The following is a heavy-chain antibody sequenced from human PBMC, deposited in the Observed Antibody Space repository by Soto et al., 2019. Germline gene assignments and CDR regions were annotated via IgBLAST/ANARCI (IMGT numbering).Heavy chain of an antibody. CDR2: IYHTGST. J-gene: IGHJ6*02. CDR3: ARWDFRYGFDV. V-gene: IGHV4-61*01. Sequence: QVQLQGSGPGLVKPSETLSLTCTVSGGSVKIPNHHWHWIRQSPGKKLEWIGFIYHTGSTTYNPSLSSRVAMSLDMYKNQFYLELTSVTADDTAIYSCARWDFRYGFDVWGQGTTVTVSS. CDR1: GGSVKIPNHH. D-gene: IGHD1-26*01.